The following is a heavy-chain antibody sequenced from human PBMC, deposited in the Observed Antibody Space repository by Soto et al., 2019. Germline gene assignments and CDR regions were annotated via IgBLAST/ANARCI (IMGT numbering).Heavy chain of an antibody. D-gene: IGHD6-19*01. J-gene: IGHJ5*02. CDR2: INAGNGNT. Sequence: ASVKVSCKASGYTFTSYAMHWVRQAPGQRLEWMGWINAGNGNTKYSQEFQGRVTITRDTSASTAYMELSSLRSEDTAVYYCARDRSSGTGTNNWFDPWGQGTPVTVSS. CDR3: ARDRSSGTGTNNWFDP. V-gene: IGHV1-3*01. CDR1: GYTFTSYA.